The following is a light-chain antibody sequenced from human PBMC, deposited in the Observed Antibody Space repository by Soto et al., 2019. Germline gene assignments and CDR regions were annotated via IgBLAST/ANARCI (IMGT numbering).Light chain of an antibody. CDR1: QSVSSY. V-gene: IGKV3-11*01. CDR2: DAS. Sequence: EIVLTQSPATLSLSPGERATLSCRASQSVSSYLAWYQQKPGQAPRLLIYDASNRATGIPARFSGSGSGTDCTLTISSLEPEDFAVYYCQQRSNWPTFGPGTKVDSK. CDR3: QQRSNWPT. J-gene: IGKJ3*01.